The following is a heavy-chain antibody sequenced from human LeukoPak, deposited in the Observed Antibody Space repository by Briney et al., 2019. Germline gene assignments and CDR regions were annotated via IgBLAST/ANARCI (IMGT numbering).Heavy chain of an antibody. D-gene: IGHD3-10*01. CDR3: ARMTFGSGSYYFDY. J-gene: IGHJ4*02. Sequence: GGSLRLSCAASGFTFSSYAMSWVRQAPGKGLEWVSVIYGGGSTYYADSVKGRFTISRDNSKNTLYLQMNSLRAEDTAVYYCARMTFGSGSYYFDYWGQGTLVTVSS. CDR2: IYGGGST. V-gene: IGHV3-53*01. CDR1: GFTFSSYA.